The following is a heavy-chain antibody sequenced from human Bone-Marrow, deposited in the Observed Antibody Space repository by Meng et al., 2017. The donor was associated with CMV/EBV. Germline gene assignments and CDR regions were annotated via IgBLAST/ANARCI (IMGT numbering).Heavy chain of an antibody. Sequence: ASVKVSCKASGYTFNSYDINWVRQAAGQGLEWMGWMSPNSGDTGYAQRFQDRVTMTRDTSTTTAYMELRNLESEDTAVYYCARNVPGSTSSNYWGQGTLVTVSS. CDR3: ARNVPGSTSSNY. D-gene: IGHD2/OR15-2a*01. CDR1: GYTFNSYD. J-gene: IGHJ4*02. CDR2: MSPNSGDT. V-gene: IGHV1-8*01.